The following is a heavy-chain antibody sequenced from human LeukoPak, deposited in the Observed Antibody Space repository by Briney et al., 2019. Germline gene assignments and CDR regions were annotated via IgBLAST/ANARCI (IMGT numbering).Heavy chain of an antibody. CDR3: VKDKERYSSNWYFDY. CDR1: GFTFSSYA. V-gene: IGHV3-64D*06. J-gene: IGHJ4*02. CDR2: ISSTGGST. D-gene: IGHD6-13*01. Sequence: GGSLRLSCSASGFTFSSYAMHWVRQAPGKGLEYVSAISSTGGSTNYADSVKGRFTISRDNSKNTLYLQMSSLRAEDTAVYYCVKDKERYSSNWYFDYWGQGTQVTDSS.